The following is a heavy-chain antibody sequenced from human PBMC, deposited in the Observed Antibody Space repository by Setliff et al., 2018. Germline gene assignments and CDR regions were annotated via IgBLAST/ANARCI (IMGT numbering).Heavy chain of an antibody. CDR3: ASRATYYNFWSGYYLY. CDR1: GGSISSSSYY. D-gene: IGHD3-3*01. Sequence: PSETLSPTCTVSGGSISSSSYYWGWIRHPPGKGLEWIGSIYYSGSTYYNPSLKSRVTISVDTSKNQFSLNLSSVTAADTAVYYCASRATYYNFWSGYYLYWGHGSLVTVSS. V-gene: IGHV4-39*07. J-gene: IGHJ4*01. CDR2: IYYSGST.